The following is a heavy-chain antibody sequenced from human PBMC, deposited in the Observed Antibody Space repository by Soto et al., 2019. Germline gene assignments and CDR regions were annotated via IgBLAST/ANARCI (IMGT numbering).Heavy chain of an antibody. CDR3: ARGRYGDY. D-gene: IGHD1-1*01. CDR2: ISAHNGNT. J-gene: IGHJ4*02. V-gene: IGHV1-18*01. CDR1: GYAFTTYG. Sequence: QVHLVQSGAEVKKPGASVKVSCQASGYAFTTYGITWVRQAPGQGLEWMGWISAHNGNTNYAQKLQGRVTVTRDTSTITDYLELRSLRSDVTAVYYCARGRYGDYWGQGALVTVSS.